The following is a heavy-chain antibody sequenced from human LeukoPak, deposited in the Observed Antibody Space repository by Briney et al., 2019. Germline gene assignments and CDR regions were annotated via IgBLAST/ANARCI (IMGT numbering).Heavy chain of an antibody. CDR3: ARTSVEMATDN. V-gene: IGHV3-53*01. D-gene: IGHD5-24*01. J-gene: IGHJ4*02. Sequence: GGSLRLSCAASGFTVSSNYMSWVRQAPGKGLEWVSVLYSGGSTYYADSVKGRFTISRDNSKNTLYLQMNSLRAEDTAVYYCARTSVEMATDNWGQGTLVIVSS. CDR2: LYSGGST. CDR1: GFTVSSNY.